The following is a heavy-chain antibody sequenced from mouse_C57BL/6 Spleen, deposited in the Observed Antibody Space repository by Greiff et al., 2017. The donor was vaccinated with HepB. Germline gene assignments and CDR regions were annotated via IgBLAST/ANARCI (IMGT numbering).Heavy chain of an antibody. CDR2: INPSNGGT. CDR1: GYTFTSYW. CDR3: ARFLNYYDYDGGFDY. Sequence: QVQLQQSGTELVKPGASVKLSCKASGYTFTSYWMHWVKQRPGQGLEWIGNINPSNGGTNYNEKFKSKATLTVDKSSSTAYMQLSSLTSEVSAVYYCARFLNYYDYDGGFDYWGQGTTLTVSS. D-gene: IGHD2-4*01. J-gene: IGHJ2*01. V-gene: IGHV1-53*01.